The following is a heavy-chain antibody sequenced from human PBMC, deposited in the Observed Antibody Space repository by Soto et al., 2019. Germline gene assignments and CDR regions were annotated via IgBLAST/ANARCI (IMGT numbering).Heavy chain of an antibody. D-gene: IGHD5-12*01. Sequence: QVRLQESGPGLLKPSETLSLTCTVSGGSINTFYWSWVRQPAGKGLEWIGRIFSSGSTSFNPSLESRVAMSVDTPKNHFSLNFGFVTAADMAVYYCAREGSYSAYNFAHGIQLWSFDFWGQGALVTVSS. CDR3: AREGSYSAYNFAHGIQLWSFDF. CDR1: GGSINTFY. CDR2: IFSSGST. J-gene: IGHJ4*02. V-gene: IGHV4-4*07.